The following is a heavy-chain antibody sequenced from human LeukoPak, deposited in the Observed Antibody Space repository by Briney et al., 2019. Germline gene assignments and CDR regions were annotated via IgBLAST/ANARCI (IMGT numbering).Heavy chain of an antibody. CDR2: ISLNGGSR. Sequence: PGGSLRLSCAASGFIFDEYGMSWVRQAPGKGLEWVPGISLNGGSRGYADSVKGRFIISRDNAKNSLHLQMNSLRAEDTALYYCARQTDTAMDTFDYWGQGTLVTVSS. CDR1: GFIFDEYG. V-gene: IGHV3-20*04. J-gene: IGHJ4*02. CDR3: ARQTDTAMDTFDY. D-gene: IGHD5-18*01.